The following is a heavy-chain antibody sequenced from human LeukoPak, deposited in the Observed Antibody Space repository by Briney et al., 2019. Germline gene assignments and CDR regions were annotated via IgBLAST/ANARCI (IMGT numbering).Heavy chain of an antibody. Sequence: PSETLSLTCTVSGGSIKSYFWSWIRQSPGKGLEWIGYISYRGSTNYNPSLKSRVIISIDTSKNQFSLKLSSVTAADTAVYYCARISNIAVAANWGQGTLVTVSS. CDR1: GGSIKSYF. J-gene: IGHJ4*02. D-gene: IGHD6-19*01. CDR3: ARISNIAVAAN. CDR2: ISYRGST. V-gene: IGHV4-59*08.